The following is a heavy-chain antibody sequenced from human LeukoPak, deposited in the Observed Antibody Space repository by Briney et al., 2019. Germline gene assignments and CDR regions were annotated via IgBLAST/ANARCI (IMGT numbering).Heavy chain of an antibody. CDR3: AKGTHYYDSSGYWGAFDI. Sequence: GGSLRLSCAASGFTLSSNYMSWVRQAPGKGLEWVSVIYSGGGTYYADSVKGRFTISRDNSKNTLYLQMNSLRAEDTAVYYCAKGTHYYDSSGYWGAFDIWGQGTMVTVSS. V-gene: IGHV3-66*01. D-gene: IGHD3-22*01. CDR1: GFTLSSNY. J-gene: IGHJ3*02. CDR2: IYSGGGT.